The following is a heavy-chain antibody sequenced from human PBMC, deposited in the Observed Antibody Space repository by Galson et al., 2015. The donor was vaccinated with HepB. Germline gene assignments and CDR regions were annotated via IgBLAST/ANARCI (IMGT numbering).Heavy chain of an antibody. V-gene: IGHV3-48*01. Sequence: SLRLSCAASGFTLSRYSMNWVRQAPGKGLEWISYISISGSTIYYSDSVEGRFTVSRDNGKSSLYLQMNSLRADDTAVYYCARCPFTDYYGSGIYFDYWGHGTPVTVSS. D-gene: IGHD3-10*01. CDR3: ARCPFTDYYGSGIYFDY. CDR1: GFTLSRYS. J-gene: IGHJ4*03. CDR2: ISISGSTI.